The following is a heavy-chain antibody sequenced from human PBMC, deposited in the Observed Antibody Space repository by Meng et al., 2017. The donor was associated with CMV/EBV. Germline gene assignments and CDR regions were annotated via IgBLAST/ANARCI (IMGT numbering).Heavy chain of an antibody. CDR2: ISSSGSTI. Sequence: GEALKISCAASGFTFSIYEMNWVRQAPGKGLEGVSYISSSGSTIYYADSVKGRFTISRDNAKNSLYLQMNSLRAEDTAVYYCAINAYVVVPAATDYFDSWARERWSPSPQ. J-gene: IGHJ4*02. V-gene: IGHV3-48*03. CDR3: AINAYVVVPAATDYFDS. CDR1: GFTFSIYE. D-gene: IGHD2-2*01.